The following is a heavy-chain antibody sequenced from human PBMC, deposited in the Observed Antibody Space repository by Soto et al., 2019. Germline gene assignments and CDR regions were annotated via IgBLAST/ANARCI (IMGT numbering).Heavy chain of an antibody. CDR3: ARIGTLYGIVTNNWFDS. CDR2: VSDSGSA. CDR1: GASISSDNYY. D-gene: IGHD3-10*01. J-gene: IGHJ5*01. V-gene: IGHV4-30-4*01. Sequence: SETLSLTCTVSGASISSDNYYWSWIRQPPGKGLEWIGYVSDSGSAYYNPSLKSRVTTSLDRSKNQISLYLSSMTAADTAVYYCARIGTLYGIVTNNWFDSWGQGTLVTSPQ.